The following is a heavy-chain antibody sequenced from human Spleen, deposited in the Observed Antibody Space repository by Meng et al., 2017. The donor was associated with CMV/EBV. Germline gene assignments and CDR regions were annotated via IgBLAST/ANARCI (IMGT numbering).Heavy chain of an antibody. Sequence: YYWSWIRQSRGKGLEWIGQIYYIGTTKYNPSLKSRVTISVDTSNNQFSLKLTSVPPTDTTLSYSARVAHPFYRTATGVTEDAYWFSPSLQETLVTVSS. D-gene: IGHD2-8*02. V-gene: IGHV4-59*01. CDR3: ARVAHPFYRTATGVTEDAYWFSP. CDR2: IYYIGTT. J-gene: IGHJ5*02. CDR1: YY.